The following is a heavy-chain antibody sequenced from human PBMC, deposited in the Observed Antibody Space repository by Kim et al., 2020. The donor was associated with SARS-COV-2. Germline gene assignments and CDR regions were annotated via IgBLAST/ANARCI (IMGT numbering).Heavy chain of an antibody. J-gene: IGHJ6*02. CDR1: GGSFSGYY. Sequence: SETLSLTCAVYGGSFSGYYWSWIRQPPGKGLEWIGEINHSGSTNYNSSLKSRVTISVDTSKNQFSLKLSSVTAADTAVYYCARGNRGYCSGGSCYSGGYYYYYGMDVWGQGTTVTVSS. CDR2: INHSGST. CDR3: ARGNRGYCSGGSCYSGGYYYYYGMDV. V-gene: IGHV4-34*01. D-gene: IGHD2-15*01.